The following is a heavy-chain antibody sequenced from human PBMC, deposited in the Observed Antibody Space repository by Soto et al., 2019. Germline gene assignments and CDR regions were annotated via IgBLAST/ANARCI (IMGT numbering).Heavy chain of an antibody. CDR3: ARDEYGITGTTYGY. CDR2: ISAYNGNT. Sequence: GASVKVSCKASGYTFTSYGISWVRRAPGQGLEWMGWISAYNGNTNYAQKLQGRVTMTTDTSTSTAYMELRSLRSDDTAVYYCARDEYGITGTTYGYWGQGTLVTVSS. V-gene: IGHV1-18*01. J-gene: IGHJ4*02. D-gene: IGHD1-20*01. CDR1: GYTFTSYG.